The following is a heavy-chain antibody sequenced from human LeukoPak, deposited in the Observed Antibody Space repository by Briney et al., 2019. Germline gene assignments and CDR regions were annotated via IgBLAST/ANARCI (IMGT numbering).Heavy chain of an antibody. CDR2: MNPNSGNT. Sequence: ASVKVSCKASGYTFTSYDINWVRPATGQGLEWMGWMNPNSGNTGYAQKFQGRVTMTRNTSISTAYMELSSLRSEDTAVYYCARRRTIAVAEIGYWGQGTLVTVSS. CDR1: GYTFTSYD. J-gene: IGHJ4*02. CDR3: ARRRTIAVAEIGY. D-gene: IGHD6-19*01. V-gene: IGHV1-8*01.